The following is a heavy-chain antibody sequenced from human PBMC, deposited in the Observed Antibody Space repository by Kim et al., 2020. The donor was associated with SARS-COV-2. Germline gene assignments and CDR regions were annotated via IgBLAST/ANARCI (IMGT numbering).Heavy chain of an antibody. V-gene: IGHV1-69*04. CDR1: GGTFSSYA. D-gene: IGHD6-13*01. J-gene: IGHJ4*02. CDR3: ARDHYSSSWYLY. CDR2: IIPILGIA. Sequence: SVKVSCKASGGTFSSYAISWVRQAPGQGLEWMGRIIPILGIANYAQKFQGRVTITADKSTSTAYMELSSLRSEDTAVYYCARDHYSSSWYLYWGQGTLVTVSS.